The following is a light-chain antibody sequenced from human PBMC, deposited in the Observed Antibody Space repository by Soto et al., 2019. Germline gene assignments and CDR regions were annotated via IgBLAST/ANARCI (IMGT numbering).Light chain of an antibody. J-gene: IGLJ3*02. CDR3: LLSYSGGGGV. V-gene: IGLV7-46*01. Sequence: QAVVTQEPSLTVSPGGTVALTCGSRTGAVTCGHYPYWFQQKPGQAPRTLIYDTSNKHSWTPARFSGSLLGGKAALTLSGAQPEDEAEYYCLLSYSGGGGVFGGGTKVTVL. CDR2: DTS. CDR1: TGAVTCGHY.